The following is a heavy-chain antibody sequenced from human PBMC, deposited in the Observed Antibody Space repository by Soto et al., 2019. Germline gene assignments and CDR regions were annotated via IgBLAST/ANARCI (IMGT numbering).Heavy chain of an antibody. Sequence: SETLSLTCSVSGGSISSGGYYWSWIRQHPGKGLEWIGYIYYSGSTYYNPSLKSRVTISVDTSKNRFSLKLSSVTAADTAVYYCAREAIVVVPAAISHHYYFDYWGQGTLGTVSS. J-gene: IGHJ4*02. CDR2: IYYSGST. V-gene: IGHV4-31*03. D-gene: IGHD2-2*02. CDR1: GGSISSGGYY. CDR3: AREAIVVVPAAISHHYYFDY.